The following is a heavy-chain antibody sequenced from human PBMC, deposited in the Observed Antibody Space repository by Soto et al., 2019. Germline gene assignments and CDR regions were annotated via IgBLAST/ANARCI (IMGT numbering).Heavy chain of an antibody. D-gene: IGHD2-21*01. CDR2: INSDGSRI. V-gene: IGHV3-74*01. CDR1: GFTFSNYW. Sequence: GGSLRLSCAASGFTFSNYWMHWVRQAPGKGLVWVSRINSDGSRIDYADSVKGRFAISRDNAKNTLYLQMNSLRAEDMAVYYCCGLPYWGQGTLVTVSS. CDR3: CGLPY. J-gene: IGHJ4*02.